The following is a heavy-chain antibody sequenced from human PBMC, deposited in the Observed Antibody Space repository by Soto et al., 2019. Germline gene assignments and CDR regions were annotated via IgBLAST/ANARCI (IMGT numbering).Heavy chain of an antibody. J-gene: IGHJ4*02. Sequence: GGSLRLSCTASGFTFSSVAIHWVRQAPGKGLEWVAAIWGDGSTEKYADSVKGRFSISRDNSRYTLYLQMNSLRADDTAVYYCARSGNCLAHNRNPRGPFHYWGQATLVTVSS. CDR1: GFTFSSVA. D-gene: IGHD2-15*01. CDR3: ARSGNCLAHNRNPRGPFHY. CDR2: IWGDGSTE. V-gene: IGHV3-33*01.